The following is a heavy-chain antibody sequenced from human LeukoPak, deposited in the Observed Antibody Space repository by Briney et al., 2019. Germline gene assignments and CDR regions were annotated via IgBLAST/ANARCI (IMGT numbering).Heavy chain of an antibody. CDR2: IYYSGST. V-gene: IGHV4-59*08. CDR3: ARHLTNAFDI. CDR1: GGSISSYY. J-gene: IGHJ3*02. Sequence: SETLSLTCTVSGGSISSYYWSWIRQPPGKGLEWIGYIYYSGSTNYNPSLKSRVTISVDTSKNQFSLKLSSVTAADTAVYYCARHLTNAFDIWGQGTMVTVSP.